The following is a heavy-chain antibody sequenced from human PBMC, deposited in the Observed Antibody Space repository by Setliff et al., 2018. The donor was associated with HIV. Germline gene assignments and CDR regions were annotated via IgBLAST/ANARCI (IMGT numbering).Heavy chain of an antibody. CDR3: ARETDVSTSWFGGYYFDF. CDR2: INESGRI. V-gene: IGHV4-34*01. Sequence: PSETLSLTCAVYGGSFSGHYWNWVRQPPGKGLEWIGEINESGRINYNPSLKSRLIISVDTSKKQFSLNLISMTAADTGVYFCARETDVSTSWFGGYYFDFWGQGTRVTVSS. CDR1: GGSFSGHY. J-gene: IGHJ4*02. D-gene: IGHD3-3*01.